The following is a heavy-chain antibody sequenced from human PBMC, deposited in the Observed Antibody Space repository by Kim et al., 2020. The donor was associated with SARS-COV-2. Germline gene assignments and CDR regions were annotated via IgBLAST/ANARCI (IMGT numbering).Heavy chain of an antibody. V-gene: IGHV1-69*04. CDR1: GGTFSSYA. Sequence: SVKVSCKASGGTFSSYAFSWVRQAPGQGLEWMGRIIPILDIANYAQKFQGRVTITAYKSTSTAYMELSSLRSEDTAVYYCARAGDVVVPAATDAFDIWGQGTMVTVSS. CDR3: ARAGDVVVPAATDAFDI. J-gene: IGHJ3*02. CDR2: IIPILDIA. D-gene: IGHD2-2*01.